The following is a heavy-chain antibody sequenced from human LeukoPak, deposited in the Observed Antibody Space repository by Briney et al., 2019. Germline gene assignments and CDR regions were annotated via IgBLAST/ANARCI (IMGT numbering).Heavy chain of an antibody. D-gene: IGHD2-15*01. Sequence: PGGSLRLSCAASGFTFSSYGMHWVRQAPGKGLEWVAVISYDGSNKYYADSVKGRFTISRDNSKNTLYLQMNSLRAEDTAVYYCAKGHCSGGSCSYSDYWGQGTLVTVSS. CDR1: GFTFSSYG. J-gene: IGHJ4*02. CDR2: ISYDGSNK. V-gene: IGHV3-30*18. CDR3: AKGHCSGGSCSYSDY.